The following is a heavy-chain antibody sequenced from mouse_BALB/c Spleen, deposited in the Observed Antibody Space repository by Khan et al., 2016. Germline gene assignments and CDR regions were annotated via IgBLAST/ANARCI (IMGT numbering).Heavy chain of an antibody. CDR2: INSDGSAI. V-gene: IGHV11-2*02. J-gene: IGHJ1*01. Sequence: EVQLLETGGGLVQPGGSRGLSCEGSGCTFSGFWMSWVRQTPGKTLEWIGDINSDGSAINYAPSIKDRFTIFRDNDKSTLYLQMSNVRSEDTATYFCMRYDGYYWYFDVWGAGTTVTVSS. CDR3: MRYDGYYWYFDV. D-gene: IGHD2-3*01. CDR1: GCTFSGFW.